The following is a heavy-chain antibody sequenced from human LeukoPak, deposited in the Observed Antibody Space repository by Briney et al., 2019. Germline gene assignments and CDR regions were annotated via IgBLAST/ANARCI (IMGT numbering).Heavy chain of an antibody. CDR2: ISTSSTYI. D-gene: IGHD1-14*01. V-gene: IGHV3-21*01. CDR3: ARHEPVITLSSYYHGMDV. J-gene: IGHJ6*02. CDR1: GFTFSTYS. Sequence: GGSLRLSCAASGFTFSTYSMNWVRQAPGKGLEWVSSISTSSTYIYYADSVKGRFTISRDNAKNSLYLQMNSLRAEDTAVYYCARHEPVITLSSYYHGMDVWGPGTTVTVSS.